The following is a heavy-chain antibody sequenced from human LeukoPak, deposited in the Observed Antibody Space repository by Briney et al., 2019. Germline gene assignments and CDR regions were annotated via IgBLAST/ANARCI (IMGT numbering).Heavy chain of an antibody. CDR1: GYTFTSYY. V-gene: IGHV1-46*01. J-gene: IGHJ6*02. Sequence: GASVKVSCKASGYTFTSYYMHWVRQAPGQGLEWMGVINSSGGGTTYAQKFQGRVSMTRDTSTSTVYMELSSLRSEDTVVYYCARDVYGMDVWGQGTTVTVSS. CDR2: INSSGGGT. CDR3: ARDVYGMDV.